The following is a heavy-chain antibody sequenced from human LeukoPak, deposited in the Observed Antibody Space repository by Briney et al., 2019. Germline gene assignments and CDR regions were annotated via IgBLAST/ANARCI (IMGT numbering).Heavy chain of an antibody. J-gene: IGHJ4*02. CDR2: ISGSGGST. CDR1: GFPFSNYA. CDR3: AKSGSGSHRFDY. Sequence: PGGSLRLSCAASGFPFSNYAMSWVRQDPGKRLEWVSAISGSGGSTYYADSVKGRFTISRDNSKNTLSLQMNSLRAEDMAVYYCAKSGSGSHRFDYWGQGTLVTVSS. V-gene: IGHV3-23*01. D-gene: IGHD3-10*01.